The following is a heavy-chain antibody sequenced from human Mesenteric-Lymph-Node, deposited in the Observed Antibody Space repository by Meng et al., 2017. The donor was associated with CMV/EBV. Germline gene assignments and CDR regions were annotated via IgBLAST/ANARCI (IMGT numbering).Heavy chain of an antibody. CDR1: GGSISSYY. J-gene: IGHJ4*02. CDR3: ARERWEMDYSNYAAWD. V-gene: IGHV4-4*07. CDR2: IYTSGST. Sequence: SETLSLTCTVSGGSISSYYWSWIRQPAGKGLEWIGRIYTSGSTNYNPSLKSRVTMSVDTSKNQFSLKLSSVTAADTAVYYCARERWEMDYSNYAAWDWGQGTLVTVSS. D-gene: IGHD4-11*01.